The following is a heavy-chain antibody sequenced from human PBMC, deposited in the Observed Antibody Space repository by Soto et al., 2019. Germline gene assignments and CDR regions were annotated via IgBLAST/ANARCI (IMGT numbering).Heavy chain of an antibody. CDR2: CTPSSSSI. Sequence: ELQLVESGGGLVKPGGTVRLSCAASGFTFKLYIMNWVRHALGKGLEWVSFCTPSSSSIYYADSVEGRFTISRDNARNSLFLQIHNLRAEDTAVYYCARDAASSLDHLGQGTLDTVAS. CDR1: GFTFKLYI. J-gene: IGHJ4*02. D-gene: IGHD6-13*01. V-gene: IGHV3-21*01. CDR3: ARDAASSLDH.